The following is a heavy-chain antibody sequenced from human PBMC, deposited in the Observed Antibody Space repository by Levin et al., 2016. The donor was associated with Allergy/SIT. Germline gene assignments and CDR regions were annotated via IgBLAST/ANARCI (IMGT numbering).Heavy chain of an antibody. J-gene: IGHJ6*03. D-gene: IGHD6-19*01. CDR2: IIPILGIA. CDR1: GGTFSSYT. Sequence: SVKVSCKASGGTFSSYTISWVRQAPGQGLEWMGRIIPILGIANYAQKFQGRVTITADKSTSTAYMELSSLRSEDTAVYYCASIYSSGWYYAQDYYMDVWGKGTTVTVSS. CDR3: ASIYSSGWYYAQDYYMDV. V-gene: IGHV1-69*02.